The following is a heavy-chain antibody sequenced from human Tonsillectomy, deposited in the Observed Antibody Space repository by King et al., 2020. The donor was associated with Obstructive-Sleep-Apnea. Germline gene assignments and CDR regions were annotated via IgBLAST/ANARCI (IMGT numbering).Heavy chain of an antibody. Sequence: VQLVESGGGLVEPGGSLRLSCAASGFTFSDYYMSWIRQAPGKGLEWVSHISSSGSTMYYADSVKGRFTISRDNAKNSLYLQMNILRAENTAVYYCARDHGSSSWYDCWGQGTLVTVSS. V-gene: IGHV3-11*01. CDR2: ISSSGSTM. D-gene: IGHD6-13*01. CDR3: ARDHGSSSWYDC. CDR1: GFTFSDYY. J-gene: IGHJ5*01.